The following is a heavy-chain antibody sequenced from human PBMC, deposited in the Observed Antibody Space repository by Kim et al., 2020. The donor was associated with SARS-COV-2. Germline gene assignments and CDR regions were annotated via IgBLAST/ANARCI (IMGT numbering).Heavy chain of an antibody. D-gene: IGHD4-17*01. Sequence: GESLKISCKGSGYSSTSYWIGWVRQMPGKGLEWMGIIYPGDSDTRYSPSFQGQVTISADKSISTAYLQWSSLKASDTAMYYSARRTVTTYRDYFDYWGQGTLVTVSS. J-gene: IGHJ4*02. CDR2: IYPGDSDT. V-gene: IGHV5-51*01. CDR1: GYSSTSYW. CDR3: ARRTVTTYRDYFDY.